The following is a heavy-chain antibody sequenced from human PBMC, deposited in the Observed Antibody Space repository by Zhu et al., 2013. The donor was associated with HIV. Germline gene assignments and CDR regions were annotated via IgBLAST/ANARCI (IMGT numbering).Heavy chain of an antibody. Sequence: QVQLQQWGAGLLKPSGTLSLTCAVSGGSISSSNWWSWVRQPPGKGLEWIGEIYHSGSTNYNPSLKSRVTISVDKSKNQFSLKLSSVTAADTAVYYCARDFIAAAGTGYYYYGMDVWGQGTTVTVSS. D-gene: IGHD6-13*01. CDR1: GGSISSSNW. CDR3: ARDFIAAAGTGYYYYGMDV. CDR2: IYHSGST. V-gene: IGHV4-4*02. J-gene: IGHJ6*02.